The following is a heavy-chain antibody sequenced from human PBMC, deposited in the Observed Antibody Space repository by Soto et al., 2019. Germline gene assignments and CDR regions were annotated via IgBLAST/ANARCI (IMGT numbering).Heavy chain of an antibody. CDR2: ISWNSGSI. V-gene: IGHV3-9*01. D-gene: IGHD3-10*01. J-gene: IGHJ3*02. CDR1: GFTFDDYA. Sequence: GGSLILSCAASGFTFDDYAMHWVRQAPGKGLEWVSGISWNSGSIGYADSVKGRFTISRDNAKNSLYLQMNSLRAEDTALYYCAKSGAFDIWGQGTMVTVSS. CDR3: AKSGAFDI.